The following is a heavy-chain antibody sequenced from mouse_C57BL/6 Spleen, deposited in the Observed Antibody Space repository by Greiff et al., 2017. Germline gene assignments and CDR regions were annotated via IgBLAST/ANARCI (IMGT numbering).Heavy chain of an antibody. V-gene: IGHV1-69*01. J-gene: IGHJ2*01. CDR2: IDPSDSYT. Sequence: QVQLQQPGAELVMPGASVKLSCKASGYTFTSYWMHWVKQRPGQGLEWIGEIDPSDSYTNYNQKFKGKSTLTVDKSSSTAYMQLSSLTSEDSAVYYCARSVYDGSNLDFDYWGQGTTLTVSS. D-gene: IGHD1-1*01. CDR1: GYTFTSYW. CDR3: ARSVYDGSNLDFDY.